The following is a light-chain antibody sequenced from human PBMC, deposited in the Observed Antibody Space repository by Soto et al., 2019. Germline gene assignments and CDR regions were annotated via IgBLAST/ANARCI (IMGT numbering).Light chain of an antibody. CDR2: GAS. V-gene: IGKV3-20*01. J-gene: IGKJ1*01. Sequence: EIVLTQSPATLSLSPGERATLSCRASQSVSSYLAWYQQKPGQAPRLLIYGASTRAIGIPARFSGSGSGTDFTLTISRLEPEDSAVYYCQQYGSSPTWTFGQGTKVDIK. CDR1: QSVSSY. CDR3: QQYGSSPTWT.